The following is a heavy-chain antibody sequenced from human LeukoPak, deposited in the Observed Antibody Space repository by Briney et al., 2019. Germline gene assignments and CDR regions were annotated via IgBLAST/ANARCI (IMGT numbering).Heavy chain of an antibody. V-gene: IGHV4-39*01. CDR2: IYYSGST. D-gene: IGHD3-9*01. CDR1: GGSISSSSYY. CDR3: ARQRYFDWLPDY. J-gene: IGHJ4*02. Sequence: PSETLSLTCTVSGGSISSSSYYWGWIRQPPGKGLEWIGSIYYSGSTYYNPSLKSRVTISVDTSKNQFSLKLSSVTAADTAVYYCARQRYFDWLPDYWGQGTLVTVSS.